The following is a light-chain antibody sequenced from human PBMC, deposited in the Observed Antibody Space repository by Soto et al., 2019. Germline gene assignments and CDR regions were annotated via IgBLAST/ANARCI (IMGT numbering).Light chain of an antibody. CDR1: QNIGTY. CDR2: VAT. J-gene: IGKJ1*01. CDR3: HQSDSTPQT. V-gene: IGKV1-39*01. Sequence: DIQLTQSPSSLSASLGDRVTISCRASQNIGTYLNWFLQKPGEAPKLLIYVATSLQNGVPSRFSGTGSETDFTLTISSLPPEDVGVYFCHQSDSTPQTFGQGTRV.